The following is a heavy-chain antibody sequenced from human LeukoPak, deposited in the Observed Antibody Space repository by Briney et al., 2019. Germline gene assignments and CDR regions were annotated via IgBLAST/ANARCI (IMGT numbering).Heavy chain of an antibody. D-gene: IGHD3-22*01. CDR3: ARGFNYYDSSGYLRDAFDI. CDR2: IHPSTGNP. Sequence: ASVKVSCKASGYTFTNYAMNWVRQAPGQGLEWMGWIHPSTGNPTYAQGFTGRFVFSLDTSVSTTYLQIRGLKAEDTAVYYCARGFNYYDSSGYLRDAFDIWGQGTMVTVSS. CDR1: GYTFTNYA. V-gene: IGHV7-4-1*02. J-gene: IGHJ3*02.